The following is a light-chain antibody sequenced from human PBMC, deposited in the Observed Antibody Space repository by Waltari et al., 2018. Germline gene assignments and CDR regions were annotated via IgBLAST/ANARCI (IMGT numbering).Light chain of an antibody. CDR3: QQYDYWPET. CDR1: QSVSNN. J-gene: IGKJ1*01. CDR2: GAS. V-gene: IGKV3-15*01. Sequence: EIVMTQSPVTLSVSPGERATLSCRATQSVSNNLAWYQQKPGQAPSLLIYGASTTATGVPARFSGSGSGTEFTLTISSLQSEDFAVYYCQQYDYWPETFGQGTKVEIK.